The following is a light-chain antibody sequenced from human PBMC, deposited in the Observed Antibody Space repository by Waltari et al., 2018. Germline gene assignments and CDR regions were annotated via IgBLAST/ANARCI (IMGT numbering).Light chain of an antibody. V-gene: IGLV2-14*03. J-gene: IGLJ3*02. CDR1: SRDVCFYNY. CDR2: DVF. CDR3: NSYAGSSSWV. Sequence: QSALTQPASVSWSPGQSITISCTGTSRDVCFYNYVCWYQQHPGKAPKLLIYDVFERTSGVSNRFSGYKSGNTASRTISAVQAEDERNYYCNSYAGSSSWVFGGGPKLTV.